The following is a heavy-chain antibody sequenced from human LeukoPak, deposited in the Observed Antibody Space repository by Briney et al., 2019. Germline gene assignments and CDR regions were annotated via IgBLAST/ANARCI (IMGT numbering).Heavy chain of an antibody. CDR3: AKPVMGYYFDY. CDR1: GFTFSSYS. J-gene: IGHJ4*02. V-gene: IGHV3-48*01. CDR2: ISSSSSTI. Sequence: GGSLRLSCAASGFTFSSYSMNWVRQAPGKGLEWVSYISSSSSTIYYADSVKGRFTISRDNAKNSLYLQMNSLRAEDTAVHYCAKPVMGYYFDYWGQGTLVTVSS. D-gene: IGHD2-8*01.